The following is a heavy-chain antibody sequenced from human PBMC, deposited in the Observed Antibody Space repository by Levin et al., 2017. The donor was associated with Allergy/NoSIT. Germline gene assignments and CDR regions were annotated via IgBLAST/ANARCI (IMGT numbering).Heavy chain of an antibody. CDR2: IYYSGST. CDR1: GGSISSGGYY. D-gene: IGHD5-24*01. J-gene: IGHJ4*02. Sequence: SQTLSLTCTVSGGSISSGGYYWSWIRQHPGKGLEWIGYIYYSGSTYYNPSLKSRVTISVDTSKNQFSLKLSSVTAADTAVYYCARGAMATTSRAVDYWGQGTLVTVSS. V-gene: IGHV4-31*03. CDR3: ARGAMATTSRAVDY.